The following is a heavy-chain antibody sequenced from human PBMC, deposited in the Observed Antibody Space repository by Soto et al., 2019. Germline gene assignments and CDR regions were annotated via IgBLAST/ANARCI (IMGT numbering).Heavy chain of an antibody. CDR2: ITGDGSST. D-gene: IGHD3-10*01. V-gene: IGHV3-74*01. J-gene: IGHJ4*02. CDR3: ARGYSGSARAH. CDR1: GFTFSNYW. Sequence: EVHLEESGGGLVQPGGSVRLSCAASGFTFSNYWMYWVRQAPGKGLVWVSRITGDGSSTAYADSVKGRFTISRDNAKNTLYLQMNGLTVEDTAVYYCARGYSGSARAHWGQGTLVTVSS.